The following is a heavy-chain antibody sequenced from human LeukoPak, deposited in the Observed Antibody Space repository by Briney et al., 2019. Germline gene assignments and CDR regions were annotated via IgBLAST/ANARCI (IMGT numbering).Heavy chain of an antibody. Sequence: SETLSLTCTVSGYSISSGYWWGWIRQSPGMGLEWIGSVHHSGSTYYNSSFKSRVTISVDTSKNQFSLKLSSVTAADTAVYYCARVRPGIAATGTWAAPVWGQGTLVTVSS. D-gene: IGHD6-13*01. J-gene: IGHJ4*02. CDR1: GYSISSGYW. CDR2: VHHSGST. V-gene: IGHV4-38-2*02. CDR3: ARVRPGIAATGTWAAPV.